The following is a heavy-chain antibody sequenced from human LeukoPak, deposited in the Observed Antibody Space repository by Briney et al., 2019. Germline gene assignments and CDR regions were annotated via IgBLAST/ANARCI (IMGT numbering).Heavy chain of an antibody. J-gene: IGHJ3*02. D-gene: IGHD3-22*01. V-gene: IGHV4-61*02. CDR1: GGSISSGSYF. CDR2: IYTSGST. CDR3: ARGGYYDSSGSRDAFDI. Sequence: SETLSLTCTLDGGSISSGSYFWNWIRQPAGKGLEWIGRIYTSGSTDYNPSLKSRVTISQDTTKNQFSLKLSSVTAADTAVYYCARGGYYDSSGSRDAFDIWGQGTMVTVSS.